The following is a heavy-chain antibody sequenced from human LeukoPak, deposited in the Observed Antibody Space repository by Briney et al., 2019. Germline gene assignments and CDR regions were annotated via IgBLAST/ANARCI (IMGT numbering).Heavy chain of an antibody. V-gene: IGHV3-66*01. J-gene: IGHJ4*02. Sequence: GGSLRLSCAASGFTFSSYWMHWVRQVPGKGLVWVSVIYSGGSTYYADSVKGRFTSSRDTSKNTLDLQMNSLRAEDTAVYYCARGPAAGTRLLDWGQGTLVTVSS. CDR3: ARGPAAGTRLLD. CDR2: IYSGGST. CDR1: GFTFSSYW. D-gene: IGHD6-13*01.